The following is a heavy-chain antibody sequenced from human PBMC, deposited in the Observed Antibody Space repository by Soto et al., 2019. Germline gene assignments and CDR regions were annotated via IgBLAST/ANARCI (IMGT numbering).Heavy chain of an antibody. D-gene: IGHD6-13*01. CDR2: INGDGTSI. Sequence: EVHLVESGGGLVQPGGSLRLSCAASGFTFSIHWMHWVRQAPGKGLVWVSRINGDGTSIGYADSVKGRFTISRDNAKNTLYLQMNSLRAEDTAVYYCARGYSSRSAFDYWGQGTLVTVSS. CDR3: ARGYSSRSAFDY. V-gene: IGHV3-74*01. CDR1: GFTFSIHW. J-gene: IGHJ4*02.